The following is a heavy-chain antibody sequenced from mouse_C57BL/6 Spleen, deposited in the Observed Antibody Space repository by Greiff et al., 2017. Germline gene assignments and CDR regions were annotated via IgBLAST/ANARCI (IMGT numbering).Heavy chain of an antibody. J-gene: IGHJ4*01. CDR3: ARLNPPMDY. V-gene: IGHV1-74*01. CDR2: IHPSDSDT. CDR1: GFTFTSYW. Sequence: QVQLQQSGADLVKPGASVKVSCKASGFTFTSYWMHWVKQTPGQGLEWIGRIHPSDSDTYYNQKFKGKATLSVDKSSSTAYMQLSSLTSEDTAVYYCARLNPPMDYWGQGTSVTVSS.